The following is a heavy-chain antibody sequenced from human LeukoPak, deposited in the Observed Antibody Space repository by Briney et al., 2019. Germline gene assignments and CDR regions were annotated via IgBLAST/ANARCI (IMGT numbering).Heavy chain of an antibody. CDR1: GGSISSDDYY. D-gene: IGHD3-10*01. J-gene: IGHJ4*02. V-gene: IGHV4-30-4*01. CDR3: ARDPDYYGSGTGGYFDN. CDR2: IYYSGST. Sequence: SETLSLTCTVSGGSISSDDYYWSWIRQPPGKGLEWIGYIYYSGSTFYNPSLKSRLTIPVDPSKNQFSLRLTSVTAADTAVYYCARDPDYYGSGTGGYFDNWGQGTLVTVSS.